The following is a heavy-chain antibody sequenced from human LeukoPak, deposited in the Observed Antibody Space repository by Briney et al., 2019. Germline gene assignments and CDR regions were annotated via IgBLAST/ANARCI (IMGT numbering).Heavy chain of an antibody. CDR1: GGSISSYY. V-gene: IGHV4-59*12. CDR2: IYYSGST. Sequence: KSSETLSLTCTVSGGSISSYYWSWIRQPPGKGLEWIGYIYYSGSTNYNPSLKSRVTISVDTSKNQFSLKLSSVTAADTAVYYCARDSYPGYSSSWYSDYYYYMDVWGKGTTVTISS. CDR3: ARDSYPGYSSSWYSDYYYYMDV. D-gene: IGHD6-13*01. J-gene: IGHJ6*03.